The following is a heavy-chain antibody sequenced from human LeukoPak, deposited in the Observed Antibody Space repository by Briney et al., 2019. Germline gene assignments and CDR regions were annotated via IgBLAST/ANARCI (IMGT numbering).Heavy chain of an antibody. CDR1: GFTFSSYS. Sequence: GGSLRLSCAASGFTFSSYSMNWVRQAPGKGLEWVSSISSSSSYIYYADSVKGRFTISRDNAKNSLYLQMNSLRAEDTAVYYCARDLNERAVRYFDWLPPYYFDYWGQGTLVTVSS. CDR2: ISSSSSYI. V-gene: IGHV3-21*01. J-gene: IGHJ4*02. CDR3: ARDLNERAVRYFDWLPPYYFDY. D-gene: IGHD3-9*01.